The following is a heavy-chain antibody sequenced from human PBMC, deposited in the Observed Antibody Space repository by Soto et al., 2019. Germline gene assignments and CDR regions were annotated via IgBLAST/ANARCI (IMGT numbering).Heavy chain of an antibody. Sequence: QVQLQESGPGLVKPSQTLSLSCTVSGGSIRSGGYYWTWIRQHPGKGLEWIGYTYYSGYTNYNPSLNSRVTISVDASKNQFSVKLSSVTAADTAVYYCARVLSTAAVDYWGQGTLVTVSS. D-gene: IGHD6-13*01. V-gene: IGHV4-31*03. CDR2: TYYSGYT. CDR3: ARVLSTAAVDY. J-gene: IGHJ4*02. CDR1: GGSIRSGGYY.